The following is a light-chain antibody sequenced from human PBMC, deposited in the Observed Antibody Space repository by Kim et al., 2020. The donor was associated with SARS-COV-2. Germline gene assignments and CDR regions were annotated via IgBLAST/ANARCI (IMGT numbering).Light chain of an antibody. Sequence: SYELTQPPSVSVSPGQTASITCSGDKLGDKYVPWYQQKPGQSPVLVIYQQNRRPSGLPERFSGSISANTATLPISGAQAMDEADYYCQAWDSSTVVFGGG. CDR3: QAWDSSTVV. CDR1: KLGDKY. V-gene: IGLV3-1*01. CDR2: QQN. J-gene: IGLJ2*01.